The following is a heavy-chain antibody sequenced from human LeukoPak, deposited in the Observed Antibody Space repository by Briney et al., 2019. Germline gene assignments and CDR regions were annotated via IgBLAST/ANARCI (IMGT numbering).Heavy chain of an antibody. Sequence: SGGSLRLSCAASGFTFGDYYMSWIRQAPGKGLECFSYISGDSDTIYYADSVKGRFTISRGNAKKSLYLQMNSLRAEDTAVYYCARQRFGQYFDYWGQGTLVTVSS. J-gene: IGHJ4*02. CDR3: ARQRFGQYFDY. CDR2: ISGDSDTI. D-gene: IGHD3-10*01. CDR1: GFTFGDYY. V-gene: IGHV3-11*01.